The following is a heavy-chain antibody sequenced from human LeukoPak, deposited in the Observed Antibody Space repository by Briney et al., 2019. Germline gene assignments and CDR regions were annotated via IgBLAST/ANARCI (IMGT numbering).Heavy chain of an antibody. Sequence: GGSLRLSCAASGFTFSSYSMNWVRQAPGKGLEWVSSISSSSSYIYYADSVKGRFTISRDNAKNSLYLLMNSLRAEDTAVYYCASRGYSGYYNWFDPWGQGTLVTVSS. CDR2: ISSSSSYI. J-gene: IGHJ5*02. CDR3: ASRGYSGYYNWFDP. CDR1: GFTFSSYS. V-gene: IGHV3-21*01. D-gene: IGHD5-12*01.